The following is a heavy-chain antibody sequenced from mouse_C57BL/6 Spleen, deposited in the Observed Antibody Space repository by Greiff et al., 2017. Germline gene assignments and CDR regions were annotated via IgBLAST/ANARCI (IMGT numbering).Heavy chain of an antibody. J-gene: IGHJ4*01. D-gene: IGHD2-5*01. CDR1: GYTFTSYW. CDR3: ASYSNYHYAMDY. V-gene: IGHV1-69*01. Sequence: QVQLQQPGAELVMPGASVKLSCKASGYTFTSYWMHWVKQRPGQGLEWIGEIDPSDSYTNYNQKFKGKSTLTVDKSSSTAYMQLSSLTSEDSAVYYCASYSNYHYAMDYWGQGTSVTVSS. CDR2: IDPSDSYT.